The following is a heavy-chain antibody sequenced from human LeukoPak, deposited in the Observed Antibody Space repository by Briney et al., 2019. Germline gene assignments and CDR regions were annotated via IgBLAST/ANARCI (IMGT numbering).Heavy chain of an antibody. CDR3: ARAMGDYDFWSGFPFDP. CDR1: GFTFSDYY. D-gene: IGHD3-3*01. J-gene: IGHJ5*02. V-gene: IGHV3-11*04. Sequence: GGSLRLSCAASGFTFSDYYMSWIRQAPGKGLEWVSYISSSGSTIYCADSVKGRFTISRDNAKNSLYLQMNSLRAEDTAVYYCARAMGDYDFWSGFPFDPWGQGTLVTVSS. CDR2: ISSSGSTI.